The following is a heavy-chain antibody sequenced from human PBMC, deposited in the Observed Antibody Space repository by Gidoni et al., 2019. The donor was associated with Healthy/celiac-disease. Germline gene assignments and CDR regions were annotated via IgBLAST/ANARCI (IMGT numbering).Heavy chain of an antibody. V-gene: IGHV4-39*01. CDR3: ARDGDTAMVTLDY. CDR1: GGSISSSSYY. J-gene: IGHJ4*02. D-gene: IGHD5-18*01. Sequence: QLQLQESGPGLVKPSETLSLTCTVSGGSISSSSYYWGWIRQPPGKGLEWIGSIYYSGSTYYNPSLNSRVTISVDTSKNQFSLKLSSVTAADTAVYYCARDGDTAMVTLDYWGQGTLVTVSS. CDR2: IYYSGST.